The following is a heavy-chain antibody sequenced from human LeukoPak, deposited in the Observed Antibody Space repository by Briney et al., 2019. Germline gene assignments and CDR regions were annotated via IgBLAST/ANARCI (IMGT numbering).Heavy chain of an antibody. D-gene: IGHD3-3*01. J-gene: IGHJ6*04. CDR3: ARDPFFLEWLFRSITGTSDYEDV. CDR1: GFTFSSYE. Sequence: PGGSLRLSCAASGFTFSSYEMNWVRQAPGKGLEWVSYISSSGSTIYYADSVKGRFTISRDNAKNSLYLQMNSLRAEDTAVYYCARDPFFLEWLFRSITGTSDYEDVWGKGTTVTVSS. CDR2: ISSSGSTI. V-gene: IGHV3-48*03.